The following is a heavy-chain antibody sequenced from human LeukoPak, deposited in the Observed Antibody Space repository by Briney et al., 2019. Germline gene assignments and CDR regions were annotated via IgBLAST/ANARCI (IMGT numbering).Heavy chain of an antibody. CDR3: ARGFSPPFDP. CDR2: IYYSGST. V-gene: IGHV4-59*01. J-gene: IGHJ5*02. Sequence: SETLSLTCTVSGGSISGYYWSWIRQPPGKGLEWIGYIYYSGSTNYNPSLKSRVTISVDTSKNQFSLKLSSVTAADTAVYYCARGFSPPFDPWGQGTLVTVSS. CDR1: GGSISGYY.